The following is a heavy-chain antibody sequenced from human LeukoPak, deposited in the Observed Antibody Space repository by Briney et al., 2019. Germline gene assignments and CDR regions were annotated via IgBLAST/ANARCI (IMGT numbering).Heavy chain of an antibody. V-gene: IGHV1-8*02. CDR3: ARAVGATNHLDY. CDR2: MNTKSGNT. D-gene: IGHD1-26*01. CDR1: GYTFTSDE. J-gene: IGHJ4*02. Sequence: PWASVKVSCKASGYTFTSDEINWVRQAPGQALEWMGWMNTKSGNTGSAQKFQGRLTMTRNTSIVTAYMELTGLGSQDTAVYFCARAVGATNHLDYWGQGTLVTVSS.